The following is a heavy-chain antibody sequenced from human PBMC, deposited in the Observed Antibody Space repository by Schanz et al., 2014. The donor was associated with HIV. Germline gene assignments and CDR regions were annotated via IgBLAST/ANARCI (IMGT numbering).Heavy chain of an antibody. D-gene: IGHD3-22*01. Sequence: QVQLVQSGAEVKKPGSSVKVFCRASGGTFINYAFSWVRQAPGQGLEWMGWMNPNTGDTRYEQRFQDRVTMTRHTSISTAYMELSRLRSDDTAVYFCARGALYYYDSTGYYHLDYWGQGTLVTVSS. CDR3: ARGALYYYDSTGYYHLDY. CDR2: MNPNTGDT. CDR1: GGTFINYA. V-gene: IGHV1-2*02. J-gene: IGHJ4*02.